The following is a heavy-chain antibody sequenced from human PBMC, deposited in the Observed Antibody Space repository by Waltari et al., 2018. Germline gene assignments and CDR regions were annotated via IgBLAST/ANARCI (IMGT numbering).Heavy chain of an antibody. V-gene: IGHV4-4*02. J-gene: IGHJ4*02. Sequence: QLQLQQSGPGLVTPSESLSLTCAVSRDSLGSRDFWSWVRQSPGKGLEWIGQVHRSGRTNYNPSLASRVTMSIDTSNNQFSLKVTSATAADTAIYYCARDRGRGLYLDSWGQGILVTVSP. CDR2: VHRSGRT. D-gene: IGHD2-15*01. CDR1: RDSLGSRDF. CDR3: ARDRGRGLYLDS.